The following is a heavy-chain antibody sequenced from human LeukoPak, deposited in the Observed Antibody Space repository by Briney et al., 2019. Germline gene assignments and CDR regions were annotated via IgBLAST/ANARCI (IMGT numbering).Heavy chain of an antibody. CDR1: XYTFTSYG. V-gene: IGHV1-18*01. CDR2: ISAYNGNT. J-gene: IGHJ5*02. CDR3: ARDYPSDGWFGVSYNWFDP. Sequence: ASVXXXXXXSXYTFTSYGXSWVRQAPGQGVEWMGWISAYNGNTNYAQKLQGRVTITTDTSTSTDYMEMRRLRSDDTAVYYCARDYPSDGWFGVSYNWFDPWGQGTLVTVSS. D-gene: IGHD3-10*01.